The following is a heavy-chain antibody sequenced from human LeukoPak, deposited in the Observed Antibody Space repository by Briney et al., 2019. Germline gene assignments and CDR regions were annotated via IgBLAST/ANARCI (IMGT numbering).Heavy chain of an antibody. J-gene: IGHJ4*02. Sequence: SSVKVSCKASGGTFSSYAISWVRQAPGQGLEWMGGIIPIFGTANYAQKFQGRVTITTDESTSTAYMELSSLRSEDTAVYYCASPREYYDSSGCLDYWGQGTLVTVSS. CDR1: GGTFSSYA. V-gene: IGHV1-69*05. CDR3: ASPREYYDSSGCLDY. CDR2: IIPIFGTA. D-gene: IGHD3-22*01.